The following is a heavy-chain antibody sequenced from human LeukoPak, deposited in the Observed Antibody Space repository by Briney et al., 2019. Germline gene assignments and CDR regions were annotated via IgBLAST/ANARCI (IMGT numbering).Heavy chain of an antibody. J-gene: IGHJ3*02. CDR1: GYTFTSYD. Sequence: ASVKVSCKASGYTFTSYDINWVRQATGQGLEWMGWMNPNSGNTGYAQKFQGRVTMTRNTSISTAYMELSSLRSEDTAVYYCAKSPSPYYYDSSGVKGAFDIWGQGTMVTVSS. V-gene: IGHV1-8*01. CDR2: MNPNSGNT. D-gene: IGHD3-22*01. CDR3: AKSPSPYYYDSSGVKGAFDI.